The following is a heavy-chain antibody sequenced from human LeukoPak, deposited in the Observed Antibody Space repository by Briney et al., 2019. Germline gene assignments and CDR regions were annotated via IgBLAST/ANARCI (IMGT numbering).Heavy chain of an antibody. J-gene: IGHJ5*02. D-gene: IGHD6-13*01. CDR2: IYYSGST. Sequence: KPSETLSLTCTVSGGSISSYYWSWIRQPPGKGLEWIGYIYYSGSTNYNPSLKSRVTISVDTSKNQFSLKLSSVTAADTAVYYCARGRELGPNWFDPWGQGTLVTVSS. CDR1: GGSISSYY. CDR3: ARGRELGPNWFDP. V-gene: IGHV4-59*01.